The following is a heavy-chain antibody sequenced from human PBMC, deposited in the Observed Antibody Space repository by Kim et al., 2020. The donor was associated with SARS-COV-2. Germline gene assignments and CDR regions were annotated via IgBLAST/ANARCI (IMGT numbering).Heavy chain of an antibody. Sequence: GGSLRLSCAASGFTFSSYGMHWVRQAPGKGLEWVAVIWYDGSNKYYSDSVKGRFTISRDNSKNTLYLQMNSLRAEDTAVYYCARDPGNYDILTGYYPKHDYGGQGTLVTVSS. J-gene: IGHJ4*02. V-gene: IGHV3-33*01. CDR2: IWYDGSNK. D-gene: IGHD3-9*01. CDR1: GFTFSSYG. CDR3: ARDPGNYDILTGYYPKHDY.